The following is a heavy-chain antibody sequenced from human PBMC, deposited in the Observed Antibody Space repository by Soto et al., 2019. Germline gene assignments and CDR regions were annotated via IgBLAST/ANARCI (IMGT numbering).Heavy chain of an antibody. Sequence: SVKVSCKASGGTFSSYAISWVRQAPGQGLEWMGGIIPIFGIANYAQKFQGRVTITADESTSTAYMELSSLRSEDTAVYYCARDLMTTVTDYYYYGMDVWGQGTTVTVSS. CDR3: ARDLMTTVTDYYYYGMDV. CDR2: IIPIFGIA. V-gene: IGHV1-69*13. J-gene: IGHJ6*02. CDR1: GGTFSSYA. D-gene: IGHD4-17*01.